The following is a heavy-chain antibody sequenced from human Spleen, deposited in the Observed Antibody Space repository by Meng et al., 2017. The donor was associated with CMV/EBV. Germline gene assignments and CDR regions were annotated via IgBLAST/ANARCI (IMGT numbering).Heavy chain of an antibody. J-gene: IGHJ6*02. CDR1: GGTFSSYT. CDR2: FIPILGIP. V-gene: IGHV1-69*02. D-gene: IGHD3-22*01. CDR3: ATHRSGYSSGYYGMDV. Sequence: SVKVSCKASGGTFSSYTINWVRQAPGQGLEWMGRFIPILGIPNYAQKFQGRVTITSDKSTSTAYMELSSLRSEDTAMYYCATHRSGYSSGYYGMDVWGQGTTVTVSS.